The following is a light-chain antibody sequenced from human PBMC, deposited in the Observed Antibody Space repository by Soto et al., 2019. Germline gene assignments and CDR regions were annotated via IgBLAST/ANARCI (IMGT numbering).Light chain of an antibody. CDR2: GVS. CDR3: QQYNNWPDT. Sequence: ETVMTQSPATLSVSLGESAALSCRASQSVSSNLAWYQQKPGQAPRLLIYGVSTRATGVPVRFSGSGSGTDFTLTITSLQSEDFAVYYCQQYNNWPDTFGPGTKVEIK. CDR1: QSVSSN. J-gene: IGKJ3*01. V-gene: IGKV3-15*01.